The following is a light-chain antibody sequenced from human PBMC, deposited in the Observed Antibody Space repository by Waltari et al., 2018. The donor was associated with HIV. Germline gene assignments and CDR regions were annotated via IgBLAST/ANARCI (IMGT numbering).Light chain of an antibody. CDR1: SGHSVYG. Sequence: QLQLTQSPPASASLGASVKLTCTLSSGHSVYGIAWHPPYPGKAPRYLMKLESDGSHTKGDGVPDRFSGSSSGAERYLTISSLQSDDEADYYCQTWGNGIRVFGGGTKVTVL. V-gene: IGLV4-69*01. CDR3: QTWGNGIRV. CDR2: LESDGSH. J-gene: IGLJ3*02.